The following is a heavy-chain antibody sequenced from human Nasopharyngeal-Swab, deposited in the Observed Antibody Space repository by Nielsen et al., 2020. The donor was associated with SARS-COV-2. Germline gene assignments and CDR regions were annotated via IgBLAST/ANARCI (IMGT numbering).Heavy chain of an antibody. D-gene: IGHD3-16*01. CDR2: ISSSGGSI. Sequence: GESLKISCAASGFTFSSYEMNWVRQAPGKGLEWISYISSSGGSIYYADSVKGRFTSSRDNARNSLYLQMDSLSVKDTAVYFCVRDQTPMLEGWVYFDYWGQGILVTVSS. CDR1: GFTFSSYE. V-gene: IGHV3-48*03. J-gene: IGHJ4*02. CDR3: VRDQTPMLEGWVYFDY.